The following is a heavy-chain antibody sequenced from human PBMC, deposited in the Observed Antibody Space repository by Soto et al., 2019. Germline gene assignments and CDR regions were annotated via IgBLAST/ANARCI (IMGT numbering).Heavy chain of an antibody. D-gene: IGHD2-2*01. CDR2: IIPIFGTA. Sequence: GASVKVSCKASGGTFSSYAISWVRQAPGQGLEWMGGIIPIFGTANYAQKFQGRVTITADESTSTAYMELSSLRSEDTAVYYCARSLSKTPAKYCSSTSCPKNWLDPWGQGTLVTVSS. V-gene: IGHV1-69*13. J-gene: IGHJ5*02. CDR3: ARSLSKTPAKYCSSTSCPKNWLDP. CDR1: GGTFSSYA.